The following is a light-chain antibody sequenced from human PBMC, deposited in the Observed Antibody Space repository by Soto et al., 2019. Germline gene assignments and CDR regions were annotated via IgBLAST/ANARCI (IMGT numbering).Light chain of an antibody. CDR1: QRVSSRY. Sequence: EIVLTQSPGTLSLSPGERATISCRASQRVSSRYFAWFQQSPGQVPRLLIFGSSSRAPGIPDRFSGSGSGTDFPLSISRLEPEDFGVYYCQQYYHSPSMFGQGTKVEMK. V-gene: IGKV3-20*01. J-gene: IGKJ1*01. CDR3: QQYYHSPSM. CDR2: GSS.